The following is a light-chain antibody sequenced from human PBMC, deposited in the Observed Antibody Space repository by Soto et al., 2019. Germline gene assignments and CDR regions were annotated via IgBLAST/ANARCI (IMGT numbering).Light chain of an antibody. CDR1: QSVSNRY. Sequence: EIVMTQSPATLSLSPGARAPLSCWASQSVSNRYLAWYQQKPGQAPRLLIYDASNRATGIPARFSGSGSGTDFTLTISSLEPEDFAVYYCQQRSNWPWTFGQGTKVDIK. J-gene: IGKJ1*01. CDR2: DAS. V-gene: IGKV3-11*01. CDR3: QQRSNWPWT.